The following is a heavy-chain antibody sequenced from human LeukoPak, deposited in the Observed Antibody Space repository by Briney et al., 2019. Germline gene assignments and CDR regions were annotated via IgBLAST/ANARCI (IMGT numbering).Heavy chain of an antibody. D-gene: IGHD7-27*01. Sequence: ASVKVSCKAFGYSFIRHHIHWVRQAPGQGLEWMGLLKLYDGSIRYAQKFQGRVTMTRNTSISTAYMELSSLRSDDTAVYYCARGPPNWGYDYWGPGTLVTVSS. J-gene: IGHJ4*02. CDR2: LKLYDGSI. V-gene: IGHV1-46*01. CDR1: GYSFIRHH. CDR3: ARGPPNWGYDY.